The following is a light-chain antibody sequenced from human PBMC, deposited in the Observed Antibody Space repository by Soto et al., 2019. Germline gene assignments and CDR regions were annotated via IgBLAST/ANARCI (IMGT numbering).Light chain of an antibody. Sequence: DIQMTQSPPSLSASVGDRVTITCRASQNVWTYLNWYQQKPGKAPRLLLYGVSDLEDGVPARFSGSGSGTDFTLTISSLQPEDYATYYCQQTFYIPRTFGQGTKVDIK. J-gene: IGKJ2*01. CDR2: GVS. V-gene: IGKV1-39*01. CDR1: QNVWTY. CDR3: QQTFYIPRT.